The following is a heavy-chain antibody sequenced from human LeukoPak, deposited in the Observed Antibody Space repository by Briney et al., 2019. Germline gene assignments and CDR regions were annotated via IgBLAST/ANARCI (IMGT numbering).Heavy chain of an antibody. CDR2: INWNGGST. D-gene: IGHD3-22*01. CDR1: GFTFDDYG. Sequence: GGSLRLSCAASGFTFDDYGMSWVRQAPGKGLEGVSGINWNGGSTVYADSVKGRFTISRDNAKNSLYLQMNSLRAEDTALYYCARDGYYYDSSGQHSSYYFDYWGQGTLVTVSS. CDR3: ARDGYYYDSSGQHSSYYFDY. J-gene: IGHJ4*02. V-gene: IGHV3-20*04.